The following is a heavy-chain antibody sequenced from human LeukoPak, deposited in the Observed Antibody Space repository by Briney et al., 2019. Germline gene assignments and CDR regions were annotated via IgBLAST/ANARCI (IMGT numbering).Heavy chain of an antibody. D-gene: IGHD6-6*01. J-gene: IGHJ4*02. CDR3: ARDFRAYSSSWNY. V-gene: IGHV3-30*02. Sequence: GGSLRLSCAASGFTFSSYGMHWVRQAPGKGLEWVAFIRYDGSNKYYADSVKGRFTISRDNSKNTLYLQMNSLRAEDTAVYYCARDFRAYSSSWNYWGQGTLVTVSS. CDR1: GFTFSSYG. CDR2: IRYDGSNK.